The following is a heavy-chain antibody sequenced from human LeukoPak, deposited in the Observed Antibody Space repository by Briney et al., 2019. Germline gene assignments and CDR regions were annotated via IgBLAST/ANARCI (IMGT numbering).Heavy chain of an antibody. CDR2: ISYSGSA. Sequence: PSETLSLTCSVAADFINSYYGTCVRQSPGKGLEWIGYISYSGSATYKPSLKSRVTISVDMSNNQFSLEVTSVTAADTAVYYCAKVTHSVLWNVYRVGFYYMDVWGRGTTVTVSS. CDR3: AKVTHSVLWNVYRVGFYYMDV. D-gene: IGHD3-3*01. V-gene: IGHV4-59*01. CDR1: ADFINSYY. J-gene: IGHJ6*03.